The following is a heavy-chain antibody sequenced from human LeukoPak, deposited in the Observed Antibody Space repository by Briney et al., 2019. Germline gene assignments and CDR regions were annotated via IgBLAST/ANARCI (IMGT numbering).Heavy chain of an antibody. V-gene: IGHV3-53*01. CDR2: IYSGGST. CDR3: AREPFPNDYDSGGYYFDS. Sequence: GGSLRLSCAASGFTVSSNYMSWVRQAPGKGLEWVSVIYSGGSTYYADSVKGRFTISRDKSKNTVYLQMNSLRDEDTAVYYCAREPFPNDYDSGGYYFDSWGQGTLVTVSS. J-gene: IGHJ4*02. D-gene: IGHD3-22*01. CDR1: GFTVSSNY.